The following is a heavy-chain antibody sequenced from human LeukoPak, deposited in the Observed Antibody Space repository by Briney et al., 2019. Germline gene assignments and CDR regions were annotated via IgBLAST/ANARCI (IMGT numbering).Heavy chain of an antibody. Sequence: SETLSLTCTVSGGSISSYYWSWIRQPPGKGLEWIGYIYYSGSTNYNPSLKSRVTISVDTSKNQFSLKLSSVTAADTAVYYRARGGDDYVWGSPNWFDPWGQGTLVTVSS. CDR3: ARGGDDYVWGSPNWFDP. D-gene: IGHD3-16*01. V-gene: IGHV4-59*01. CDR2: IYYSGST. J-gene: IGHJ5*02. CDR1: GGSISSYY.